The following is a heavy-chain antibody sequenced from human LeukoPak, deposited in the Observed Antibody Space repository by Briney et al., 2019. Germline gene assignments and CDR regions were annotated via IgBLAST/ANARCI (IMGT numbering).Heavy chain of an antibody. CDR1: GGSISSSSYY. CDR2: IYYSGST. J-gene: IGHJ3*02. D-gene: IGHD3-10*01. CDR3: ARHHRAQCRVDAFDI. V-gene: IGHV4-39*01. Sequence: SETLSLTCTVSGGSISSSSYYWGWIRQPPGKGLEWIGCIYYSGSTYYNPSLKSRVTISVDTSKNQFSLKLSSVTAADTAVYYCARHHRAQCRVDAFDIWGQGTMVTVSS.